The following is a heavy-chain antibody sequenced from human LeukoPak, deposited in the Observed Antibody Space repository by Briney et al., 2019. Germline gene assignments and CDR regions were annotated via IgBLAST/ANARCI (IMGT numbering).Heavy chain of an antibody. CDR3: ARLNWNYESYMDV. V-gene: IGHV3-7*01. J-gene: IGHJ6*03. CDR1: GFTFSTYW. CDR2: IRQDGSEK. D-gene: IGHD1-7*01. Sequence: GGSLRLSCAASGFTFSTYWMSWVRQAPGKGLEWVANIRQDGSEKYYVDSVKGRFTTSRDDAKNSLYLQMNSLRAEDTAVYYCARLNWNYESYMDVWGKGTTVTVSS.